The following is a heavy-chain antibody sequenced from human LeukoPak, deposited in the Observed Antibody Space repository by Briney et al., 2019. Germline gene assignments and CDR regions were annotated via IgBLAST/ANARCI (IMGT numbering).Heavy chain of an antibody. CDR1: GYTFKKYA. Sequence: ASVKVSCKASGYTFKKYAISWVRQAPGQGLEWMGWISTCNGDTNYAQSFQGRVTMTTDTSTSTAYMELRSLRSDDTAVYYCTRDPSNTSGWYIYFDYWGQGTPVTVSP. CDR2: ISTCNGDT. V-gene: IGHV1-18*01. CDR3: TRDPSNTSGWYIYFDY. J-gene: IGHJ4*02. D-gene: IGHD6-19*01.